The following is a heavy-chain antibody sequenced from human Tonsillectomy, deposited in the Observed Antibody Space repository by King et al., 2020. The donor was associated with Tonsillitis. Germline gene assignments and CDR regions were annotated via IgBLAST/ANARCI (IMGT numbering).Heavy chain of an antibody. CDR2: INHSGST. J-gene: IGHJ4*02. CDR3: ARCRMGFGELSH. V-gene: IGHV4-34*01. Sequence: VQLQQWGAGLLKPSETLSLTCAVYGGSFSDYYWNWIRQPPGKGLEWIGSINHSGSTSCTPSLKSRLTILVDASKNQFSLKLRSVSSADTAVYYCARCRMGFGELSHWGQGTLVTVSS. D-gene: IGHD3-10*01. CDR1: GGSFSDYY.